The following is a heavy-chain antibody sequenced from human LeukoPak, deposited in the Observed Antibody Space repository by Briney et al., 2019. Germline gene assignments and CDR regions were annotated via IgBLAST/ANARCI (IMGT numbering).Heavy chain of an antibody. D-gene: IGHD3-22*01. CDR1: GYTFTSYA. V-gene: IGHV7-4-1*02. J-gene: IGHJ4*02. CDR2: INTNTGNP. Sequence: ASVKVSCKASGYTFTSYAMNWVRQAPGQGLEWMGWINTNTGNPTYAQGFTGRFVFSLDTSVSTAYLQISSLKAEDTAVYYCARDGRNRYSSGYDYWGQGTLVTVSS. CDR3: ARDGRNRYSSGYDY.